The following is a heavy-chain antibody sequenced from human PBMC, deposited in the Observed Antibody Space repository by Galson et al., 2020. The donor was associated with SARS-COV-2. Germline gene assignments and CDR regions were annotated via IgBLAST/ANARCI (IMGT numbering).Heavy chain of an antibody. D-gene: IGHD6-19*01. CDR3: ARDGYSSGWYLGDLDS. J-gene: IGHJ4*02. CDR1: GFNFTNYA. V-gene: IGHV3-30-3*01. CDR2: ISYDGTNK. Sequence: GGSLRLSCAASGFNFTNYAMHWARQVPGKGLEWVAVISYDGTNKHHADSVKGRFTISRDNSKNTIHLQMNSLRGEDTAVYYCARDGYSSGWYLGDLDSWGQGTLVTVSS.